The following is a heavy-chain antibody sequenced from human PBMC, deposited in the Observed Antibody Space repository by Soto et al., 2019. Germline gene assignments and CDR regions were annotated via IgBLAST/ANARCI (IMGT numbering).Heavy chain of an antibody. Sequence: EVQLLESGGGLVQPGGSLRLSCAASGFTFSSYAMSWVRQAPGEGLEWVSAISGSGGSTYYADSVKGRFTISRDNSKNTLYLQMNSLRAEDTAVYYCAKDGAHIVVVVAASGYYGMDVWGQGTTVTVSS. CDR2: ISGSGGST. D-gene: IGHD2-15*01. CDR3: AKDGAHIVVVVAASGYYGMDV. CDR1: GFTFSSYA. V-gene: IGHV3-23*01. J-gene: IGHJ6*02.